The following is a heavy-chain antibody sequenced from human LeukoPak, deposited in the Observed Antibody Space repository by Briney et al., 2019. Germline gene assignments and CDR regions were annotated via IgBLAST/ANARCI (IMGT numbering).Heavy chain of an antibody. CDR1: GGSISSGGYY. Sequence: SETLSLTCTVSGGSISSGGYYWSWIRQHPGKGLEWIGYIYYSGSTYYNPSLESRVTISVDTSKNQFSLKLSSVTAADTAVYYCARRRAAAEGGCFDPWGQGTLVTVSS. CDR2: IYYSGST. CDR3: ARRRAAAEGGCFDP. D-gene: IGHD6-13*01. J-gene: IGHJ5*02. V-gene: IGHV4-31*03.